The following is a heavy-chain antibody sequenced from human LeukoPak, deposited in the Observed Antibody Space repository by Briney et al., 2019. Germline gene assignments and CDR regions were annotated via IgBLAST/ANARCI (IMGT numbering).Heavy chain of an antibody. J-gene: IGHJ4*02. D-gene: IGHD3-22*01. CDR3: AKGDPMIVVVIPFDY. CDR2: ISGSGGST. V-gene: IGHV3-23*01. CDR1: GFTFSSYA. Sequence: GGSLRLSCAASGFTFSSYAMSWVRQAPGKGLEWISAISGSGGSTYYADSVKGRFTISRDNSKNTLYLQMNSLRAEDTAVYYCAKGDPMIVVVIPFDYWGQGTLVTVSS.